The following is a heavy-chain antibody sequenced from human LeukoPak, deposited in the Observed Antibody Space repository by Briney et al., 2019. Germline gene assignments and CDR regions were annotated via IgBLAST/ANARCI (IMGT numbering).Heavy chain of an antibody. Sequence: GGSLRLSCAASGFTFSNYGMHWVRQAPGKGLEWVAVAYHDEWPGNSKYYVDSVKGRFTVSRDNSKNTLYLQMSSLRAEDTAVYYCATGSGYYYDHWGQGTLVTVSS. V-gene: IGHV3-33*08. CDR1: GFTFSNYG. CDR2: AYHDEWPGNSK. J-gene: IGHJ4*02. D-gene: IGHD3-22*01. CDR3: ATGSGYYYDH.